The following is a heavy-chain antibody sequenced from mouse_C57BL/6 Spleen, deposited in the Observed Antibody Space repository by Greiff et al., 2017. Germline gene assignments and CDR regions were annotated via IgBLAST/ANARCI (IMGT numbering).Heavy chain of an antibody. V-gene: IGHV5-17*01. CDR1: GFTSSDYG. Sequence: EAMLVESGGGLVKPGGSLKLSCAASGFTSSDYGMHWVRQAPEKGLEWVAYISSGSSTIYYADTVKGRFTISRDNAKNTLFLQMTSLRAEDTAMYYCASHGYYGVWGTGTTVTVSS. CDR2: ISSGSSTI. CDR3: ASHGYYGV. J-gene: IGHJ1*03.